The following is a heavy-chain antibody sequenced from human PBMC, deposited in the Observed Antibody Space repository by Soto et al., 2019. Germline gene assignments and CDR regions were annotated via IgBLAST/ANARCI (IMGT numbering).Heavy chain of an antibody. D-gene: IGHD3-16*01. J-gene: IGHJ2*01. CDR3: TRHASWGFRYFDL. Sequence: GGSLRLSCAASGFTFSGSAMHWVRQASGKGLEWVGRIRSKANSYATAYAASVKGRFTISRDDSKNTAYLQMNSLKTEDTAVYYCTRHASWGFRYFDLWGRGTLVTVSS. CDR2: IRSKANSYAT. CDR1: GFTFSGSA. V-gene: IGHV3-73*01.